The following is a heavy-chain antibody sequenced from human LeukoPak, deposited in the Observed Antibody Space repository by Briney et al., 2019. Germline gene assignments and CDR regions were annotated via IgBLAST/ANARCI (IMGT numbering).Heavy chain of an antibody. V-gene: IGHV4-59*01. CDR1: TDSFNDYY. Sequence: SETLSLRCSVFTDSFNDYYWNWVRQPPGKGLEWIGYIYYNGNSNYNPSLKSRVTISVDTPKNELSLKLTSVTAADTAIYFCARDGGLQSHFDYWGQGTLVTVSS. CDR2: IYYNGNS. J-gene: IGHJ4*02. D-gene: IGHD5-24*01. CDR3: ARDGGLQSHFDY.